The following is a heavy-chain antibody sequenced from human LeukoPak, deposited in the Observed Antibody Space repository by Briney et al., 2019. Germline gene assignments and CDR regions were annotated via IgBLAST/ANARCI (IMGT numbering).Heavy chain of an antibody. CDR2: ISYSGST. V-gene: IGHV4-59*01. D-gene: IGHD2-15*01. Sequence: SETLSLTCTVSGGSIRSYYWSWIRQPPGKGLEWIGYISYSGSTNYNPSLKSRVTISVDTSKNQFSLKLSSVTAADTAVYYCARDFRHCSGGSCHNWFDPWGQGTLVTVSS. J-gene: IGHJ5*02. CDR3: ARDFRHCSGGSCHNWFDP. CDR1: GGSIRSYY.